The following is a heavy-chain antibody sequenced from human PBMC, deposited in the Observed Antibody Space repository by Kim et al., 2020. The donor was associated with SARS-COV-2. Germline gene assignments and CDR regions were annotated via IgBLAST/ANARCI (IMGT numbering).Heavy chain of an antibody. J-gene: IGHJ4*02. CDR2: GGST. V-gene: IGHV3-23*01. D-gene: IGHD6-13*01. Sequence: GGSTYYADSVKGRFTISRDNSKNTLYLQMNSLRAEDTAVYYCAQTAAGTDWGQGTLVTVSS. CDR3: AQTAAGTD.